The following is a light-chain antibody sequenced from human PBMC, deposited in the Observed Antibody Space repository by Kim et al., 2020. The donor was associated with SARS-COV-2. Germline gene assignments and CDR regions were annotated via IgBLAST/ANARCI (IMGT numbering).Light chain of an antibody. CDR3: QQYDRPPFT. J-gene: IGKJ2*01. V-gene: IGKV3-20*01. CDR1: QGVAPNR. CDR2: GTS. Sequence: LSPGERAALSCRARQGVAPNRFAWFQQKPGQAPRLLIYGTSSRATGIPDRFSASESGTDFTLTISRLEPEDFAVYFCQQYDRPPFTFGQGTKLEI.